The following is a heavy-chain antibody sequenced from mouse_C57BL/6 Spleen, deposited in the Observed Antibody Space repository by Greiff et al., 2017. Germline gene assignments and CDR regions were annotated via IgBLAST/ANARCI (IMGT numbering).Heavy chain of an antibody. D-gene: IGHD1-1*01. J-gene: IGHJ1*03. V-gene: IGHV1-50*01. CDR3: ANGATTVVPGYFDV. CDR1: GYTFTSYW. Sequence: QVQLQQPGAELVKPGASVKLSCKASGYTFTSYWMQWVKQRPGQGLEWIGEIDPSDSYTNYNQKFKGKATLTVDPSSSTAYMQLSSLTSEDSAVYYCANGATTVVPGYFDVWGTGTTVTVS. CDR2: IDPSDSYT.